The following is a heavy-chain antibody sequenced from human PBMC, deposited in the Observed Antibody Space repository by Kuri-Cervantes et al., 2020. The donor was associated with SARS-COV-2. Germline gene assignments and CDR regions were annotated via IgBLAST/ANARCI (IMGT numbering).Heavy chain of an antibody. D-gene: IGHD6-19*01. Sequence: SQTLSLTCAVYGGSFSGYYWSWIRQPPGKGLEWIGEINHSGSTNYNPSLKSRVTISVDTSKNQFSLKLSSVTAADTAVYYCVRGEIGPVMDGSGWYGRYYYYMDVWGKGTTVTVSS. CDR2: INHSGST. V-gene: IGHV4-34*01. J-gene: IGHJ6*03. CDR3: VRGEIGPVMDGSGWYGRYYYYMDV. CDR1: GGSFSGYY.